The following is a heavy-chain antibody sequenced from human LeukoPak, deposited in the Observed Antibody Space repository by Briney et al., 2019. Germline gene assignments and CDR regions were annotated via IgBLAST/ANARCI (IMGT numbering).Heavy chain of an antibody. CDR3: AEGGPWSDFDY. CDR1: GFTFSSYA. J-gene: IGHJ4*02. V-gene: IGHV3-23*01. Sequence: GRSLRLSCAASGFTFSSYAMSWVRQAPGKGLEWVSVISGSGSDTNYADSVKGRFTISRDKSKNTLYLQMNSLRGEDTAVYYCAEGGPWSDFDYWGQGTLVTVSS. D-gene: IGHD3-3*01. CDR2: ISGSGSDT.